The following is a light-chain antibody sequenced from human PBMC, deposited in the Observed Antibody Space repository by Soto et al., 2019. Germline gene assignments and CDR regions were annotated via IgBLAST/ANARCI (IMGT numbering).Light chain of an antibody. CDR3: SSYAGSNNYV. Sequence: QSVLTQPPSASGSPGQSVTISCTGTSSVVGGYNYVSWYQQHPGKAPKLMIYEVTKRPSGVPDRFSGSKSGNTASLTVSGLQVEEEADYYCSSYAGSNNYVFGSGTKVTVL. CDR2: EVT. V-gene: IGLV2-8*01. CDR1: SSVVGGYNY. J-gene: IGLJ1*01.